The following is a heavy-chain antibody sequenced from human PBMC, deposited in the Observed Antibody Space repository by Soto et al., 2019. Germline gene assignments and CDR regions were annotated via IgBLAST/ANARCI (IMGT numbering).Heavy chain of an antibody. Sequence: QVQLQESGPGLVKPSEALSLTCTVSGDSISSYYWNWMRQPPGKGLEWIGYIYYSGSTNYNPSLKSRVTISVDTSKNQFSLKLSSVTAADTAVYYCARGDYGSGSYYKGGYYGMDVWGQGTTVTVSS. CDR2: IYYSGST. CDR1: GDSISSYY. D-gene: IGHD3-10*01. V-gene: IGHV4-59*01. J-gene: IGHJ6*02. CDR3: ARGDYGSGSYYKGGYYGMDV.